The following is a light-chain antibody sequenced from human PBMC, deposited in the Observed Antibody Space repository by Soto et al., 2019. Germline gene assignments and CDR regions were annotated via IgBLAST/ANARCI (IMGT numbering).Light chain of an antibody. Sequence: EIVLTQSPGTLSLSPGERATLSCRASQSVSSSYLAWYHQKPGQAPRVLIYGASSRATGIPDRFSGSGSGTDFTLTISRLEPEDFAVYYCQQYGSSPPNTFGQGTKLEIK. CDR2: GAS. V-gene: IGKV3-20*01. CDR1: QSVSSSY. CDR3: QQYGSSPPNT. J-gene: IGKJ2*01.